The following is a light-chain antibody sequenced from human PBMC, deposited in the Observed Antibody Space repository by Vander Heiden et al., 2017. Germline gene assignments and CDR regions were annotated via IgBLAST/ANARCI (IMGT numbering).Light chain of an antibody. Sequence: DSGMTQSPVSLPASLGERATSHCKFSHSVLSSPHQKNYLTWYQQKPGQPPRLLIYWASTRESGVPDRFSGSGSGTDFTLTISSLQAEDVAVYYCQQYYNIPRTFGQGTKVEIK. CDR1: HSVLSSPHQKNY. V-gene: IGKV4-1*01. CDR2: WAS. CDR3: QQYYNIPRT. J-gene: IGKJ1*01.